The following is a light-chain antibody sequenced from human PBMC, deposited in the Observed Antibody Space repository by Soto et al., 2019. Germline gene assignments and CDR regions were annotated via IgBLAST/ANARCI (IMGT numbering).Light chain of an antibody. CDR1: QSISNS. J-gene: IGKJ2*01. V-gene: IGKV1-39*01. CDR3: QQTFRPPYT. CDR2: VAS. Sequence: DIQMTQSLSSLSASVGDTVTITCRASQSISNSLSWYQQKPGKAPKFLIYVASTLQRGVPSRFSGSGSGTDFTLTIISLQPEDVATYYCQQTFRPPYTFGQGTKLEIK.